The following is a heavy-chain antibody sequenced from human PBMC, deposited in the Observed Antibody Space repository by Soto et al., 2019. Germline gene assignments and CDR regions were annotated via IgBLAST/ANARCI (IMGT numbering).Heavy chain of an antibody. V-gene: IGHV2-26*01. CDR2: IFSNDEK. Sequence: GSGPTLVNPTETLTLTCTVSGFSLSNARMGVSWIRQPPGKALEWLAHIFSNDEKSYSTSLKSRLTISKDTSKSQVVLTMTNMDPVDTATYYCARISSLLSRNWLDPWGQGTLVTVSS. D-gene: IGHD3-10*01. CDR3: ARISSLLSRNWLDP. CDR1: GFSLSNARMG. J-gene: IGHJ5*02.